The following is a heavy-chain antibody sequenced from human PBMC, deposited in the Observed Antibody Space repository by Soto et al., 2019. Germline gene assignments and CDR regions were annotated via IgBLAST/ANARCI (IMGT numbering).Heavy chain of an antibody. J-gene: IGHJ4*02. CDR2: LYTGGTT. V-gene: IGHV3-53*02. D-gene: IGHD1-26*01. CDR3: ARVWGYYFES. CDR1: GLTVSTNY. Sequence: EVKLVETGGALIQPGGSLTLSCAVSGLTVSTNYMAWVRQGPGKGLEWVSVLYTGGTTYYAASVTGRFTFSRDTSKNILYLHLNSLTTDDTAVYYCARVWGYYFESWGKGTVVAVSS.